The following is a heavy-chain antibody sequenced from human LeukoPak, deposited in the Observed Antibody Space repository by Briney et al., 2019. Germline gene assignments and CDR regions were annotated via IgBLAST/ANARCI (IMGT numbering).Heavy chain of an antibody. J-gene: IGHJ4*02. Sequence: ESLMISCKGSGYSFTSYWIGWVRQMPGQGLEWMGIMYPVDSDTRYSPSFQGQVTIPADKSISTAYLQWSSLKASDTAMYYCARRGVIAVADPFDYWGQGTLVTVSS. CDR2: MYPVDSDT. CDR1: GYSFTSYW. V-gene: IGHV5-51*01. D-gene: IGHD6-19*01. CDR3: ARRGVIAVADPFDY.